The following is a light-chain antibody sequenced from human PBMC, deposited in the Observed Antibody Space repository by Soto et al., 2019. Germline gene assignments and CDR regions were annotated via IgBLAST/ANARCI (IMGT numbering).Light chain of an antibody. J-gene: IGKJ5*01. V-gene: IGKV3-20*01. CDR2: GTS. Sequence: EIVLTQSPGTLSLSPGERATLSCRASLSFSSNHLGLYLAWYQQNPGQTPRLLIYGTSSSATGIPDRFSGSGYGRDFTLSISRLEPEEFAVYYCQQDGSSPPITFGQGTRLEIK. CDR1: LSFSSNH. CDR3: QQDGSSPPIT.